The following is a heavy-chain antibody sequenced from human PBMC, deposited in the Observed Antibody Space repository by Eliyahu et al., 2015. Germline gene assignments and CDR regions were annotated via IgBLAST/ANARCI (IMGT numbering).Heavy chain of an antibody. Sequence: EVQLVESGGGLVKPGGSLRLSCAASGFTFRDAWMXWVRQAPGKGLEWVGRIKSKTDGGTTDYAAPVKGRFTISRDDSKNTLYLQMNSLKTEDTAVYYCTTGWRGYSGYFDYWGQGTLVTVSS. CDR1: GFTFRDAW. J-gene: IGHJ4*02. D-gene: IGHD5-12*01. V-gene: IGHV3-15*01. CDR3: TTGWRGYSGYFDY. CDR2: IKSKTDGGTT.